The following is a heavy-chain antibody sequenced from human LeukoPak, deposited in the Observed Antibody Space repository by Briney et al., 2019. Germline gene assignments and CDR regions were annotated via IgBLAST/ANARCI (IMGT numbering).Heavy chain of an antibody. V-gene: IGHV3-7*01. Sequence: PGGSLRLSCAASGFTFSNYWMVWVRQAPGEGLEWVANIRGDGSQQYYLDSVRGRFTISRDNAKNSLYLQMSSLRADDTAVYYCVRDANYHDGSNYYDVLDIWGQGTMVTVSS. CDR2: IRGDGSQQ. J-gene: IGHJ3*02. CDR3: VRDANYHDGSNYYDVLDI. D-gene: IGHD3-22*01. CDR1: GFTFSNYW.